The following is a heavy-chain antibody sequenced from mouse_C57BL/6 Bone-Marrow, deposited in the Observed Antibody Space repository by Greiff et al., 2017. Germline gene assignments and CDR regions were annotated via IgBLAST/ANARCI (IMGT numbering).Heavy chain of an antibody. J-gene: IGHJ3*01. V-gene: IGHV3-6*01. CDR2: ISYDGSN. CDR1: GYSITSGYY. Sequence: DVQLQESGPGLVKPSQSLSLTCSVSGYSITSGYYWNWIRQFPGNKLEWMGYISYDGSNNYNPSLKNRISITRDTSKNQFFLTLNTVTAEDTATYYCARRLAYWGQGTLVTVSA. CDR3: ARRLAY.